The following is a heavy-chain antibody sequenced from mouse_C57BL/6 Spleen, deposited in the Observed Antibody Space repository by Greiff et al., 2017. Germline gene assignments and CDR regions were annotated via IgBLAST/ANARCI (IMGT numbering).Heavy chain of an antibody. J-gene: IGHJ1*03. V-gene: IGHV1-74*01. Sequence: QVQLQQPGAELVKPGASVKVSCKASGYTFTSYWMHWVKQRPGQGLEWIGRIHPSDSDTNYNQKFKGKATLTVDKSSSTAYMQLSSLTSEDSAVDYCGIGGYYGSSPWCFDVWGTGTTVTVSS. CDR2: IHPSDSDT. D-gene: IGHD1-1*01. CDR3: GIGGYYGSSPWCFDV. CDR1: GYTFTSYW.